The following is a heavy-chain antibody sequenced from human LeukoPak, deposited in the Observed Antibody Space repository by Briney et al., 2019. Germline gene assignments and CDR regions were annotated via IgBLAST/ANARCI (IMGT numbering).Heavy chain of an antibody. CDR1: GFTFSSYG. J-gene: IGHJ6*02. D-gene: IGHD3-10*01. V-gene: IGHV3-30*18. CDR3: AKEVRGVRALYGMDV. Sequence: GGSLRLSCAASGFTFSSYGMHWVRKAPGKGLEWVAVISYDGSNKYYADSVKGRFTISRDNSKNTLYLQMNSLRAEDTAVYYCAKEVRGVRALYGMDVWGQGTTVTVSS. CDR2: ISYDGSNK.